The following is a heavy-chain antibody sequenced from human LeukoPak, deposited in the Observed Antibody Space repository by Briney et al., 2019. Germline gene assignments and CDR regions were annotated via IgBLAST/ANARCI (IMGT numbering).Heavy chain of an antibody. D-gene: IGHD3/OR15-3a*01. V-gene: IGHV4-59*01. CDR2: IYYSGST. CDR1: GGCISSYY. Sequence: PSETLSLTCTVSGGCISSYYWSWIRQPPGKGLEWIGYIYYSGSTNYNPSLKGRVTISVDTSKNQFSLKLSSVTAADPAVYYCARSHSVWTSFDYWGQGTLVTVSS. CDR3: ARSHSVWTSFDY. J-gene: IGHJ4*02.